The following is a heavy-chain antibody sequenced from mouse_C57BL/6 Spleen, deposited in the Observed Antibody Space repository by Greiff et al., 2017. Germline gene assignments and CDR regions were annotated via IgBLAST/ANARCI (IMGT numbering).Heavy chain of an antibody. D-gene: IGHD3-2*02. CDR1: GFSLPSYG. CDR3: AVYSSEGGAMDY. V-gene: IGHV2-6*01. Sequence: QVQLKESGPGLVAPSQSLSITCTVSGFSLPSYGVDWVRQSPGKGLEWLGVIWGVGSTNYNSALKSRLSISKDNSKSQVFLKMNSLQTYDTAMYYCAVYSSEGGAMDYWGQVTSVTVSS. J-gene: IGHJ4*01. CDR2: IWGVGST.